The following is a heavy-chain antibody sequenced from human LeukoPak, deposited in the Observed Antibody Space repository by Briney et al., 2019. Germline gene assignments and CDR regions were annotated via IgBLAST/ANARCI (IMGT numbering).Heavy chain of an antibody. CDR1: GFTFSDAW. V-gene: IGHV3-15*01. CDR2: IKSKTDGGTT. J-gene: IGHJ4*02. D-gene: IGHD2-2*01. CDR3: TTDVYCSSTSCYPGLDYFDY. Sequence: PGGSLRLSCSASGFTFSDAWMTWVRQAPGKGLEWVGRIKSKTDGGTTDYAAPVRGRFTISRDDSKNTLYLQMNSLKTEDTAVYYCTTDVYCSSTSCYPGLDYFDYWGQGTLVTVSS.